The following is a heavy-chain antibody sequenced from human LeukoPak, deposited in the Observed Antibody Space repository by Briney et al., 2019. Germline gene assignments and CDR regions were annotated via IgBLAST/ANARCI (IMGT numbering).Heavy chain of an antibody. V-gene: IGHV4-34*01. CDR1: GGSLSGYY. Sequence: SETLSLTCAVYGGSLSGYYWNWIRQSPGKGLEWIGEINHSGTTNYNPSLKSRVTMSVDTSKNQISLKLSSVTAADTAVYYCARGCSGGSCGYLWGRGTLVTVSS. D-gene: IGHD2-15*01. CDR3: ARGCSGGSCGYL. CDR2: INHSGTT. J-gene: IGHJ2*01.